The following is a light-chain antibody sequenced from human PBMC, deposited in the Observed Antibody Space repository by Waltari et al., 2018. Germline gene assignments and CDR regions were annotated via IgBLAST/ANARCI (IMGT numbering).Light chain of an antibody. CDR3: CSYTTSNTFV. J-gene: IGLJ2*01. Sequence: QSALTQPASVSGSPGQSITISCTGTSSDVGRYNFVTWYQQHPGKAPKLMIYEATKRPSGVSNRFSGSKSGNTASLTISGLQAEDDADYYCCSYTTSNTFVFGGGTKLTVL. V-gene: IGLV2-23*02. CDR1: SSDVGRYNF. CDR2: EAT.